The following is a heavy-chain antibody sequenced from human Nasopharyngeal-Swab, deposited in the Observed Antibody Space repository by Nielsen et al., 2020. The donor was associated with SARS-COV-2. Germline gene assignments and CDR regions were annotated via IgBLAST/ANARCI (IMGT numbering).Heavy chain of an antibody. D-gene: IGHD2-2*01. J-gene: IGHJ6*03. CDR2: ISSSSSTI. CDR1: GFTFSYYS. V-gene: IGHV3-48*01. CDR3: ARVHCSRSSCSAPDYYYYYMDV. Sequence: GGSLRLSCAASGFTFSYYSMNWVRQAPGKGLEWVSYISSSSSTIYYADSVKGRFTISRDNAKNSLYLQMNSLRAEDTAVYYCARVHCSRSSCSAPDYYYYYMDVWGKGTTVTVSS.